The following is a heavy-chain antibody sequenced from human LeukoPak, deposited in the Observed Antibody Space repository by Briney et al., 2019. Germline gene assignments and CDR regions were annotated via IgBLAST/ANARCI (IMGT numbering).Heavy chain of an antibody. J-gene: IGHJ4*02. Sequence: PGGSLRLSCAASGFTFSSYSMTWVRQAPGKGLEWVSSISSSSSYIYYADSVKGRFTISRDNAKNSLYLQMNSLRAEDTAVYYCARGDQDYGDYAFDYWGQGTLVTVSS. CDR3: ARGDQDYGDYAFDY. CDR2: ISSSSSYI. CDR1: GFTFSSYS. V-gene: IGHV3-21*01. D-gene: IGHD4-17*01.